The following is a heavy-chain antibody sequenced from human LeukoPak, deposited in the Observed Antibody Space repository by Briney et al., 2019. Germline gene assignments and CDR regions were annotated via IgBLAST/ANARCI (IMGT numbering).Heavy chain of an antibody. Sequence: SQTLSLTCTVSGGSISSGGYYWSWIRQHPGKGLEWIGYIYYSGSIYYNPSLKSRVTISVDTSKNQFSLKLSSVTAADTAVYYCARGDFDWLLDYWGQGTLVTVSS. D-gene: IGHD3-9*01. J-gene: IGHJ4*02. V-gene: IGHV4-31*03. CDR2: IYYSGSI. CDR1: GGSISSGGYY. CDR3: ARGDFDWLLDY.